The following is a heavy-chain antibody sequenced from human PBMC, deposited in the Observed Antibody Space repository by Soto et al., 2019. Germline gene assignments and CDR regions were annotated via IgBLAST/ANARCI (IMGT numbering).Heavy chain of an antibody. CDR1: GYNFNSYV. Sequence: QVQLVRSGPEVTKPGASLRVSCKTSGYNFNSYVINWRREAPGQGLAWMGWFRPRANYANYAQNFQGGVSMTTDASTTAALMALRSLRSDDTAIYYCARRDFQTSGSYFWFDPWGPGTPVSVSS. V-gene: IGHV1-18*01. CDR3: ARRDFQTSGSYFWFDP. J-gene: IGHJ5*02. CDR2: FRPRANYA. D-gene: IGHD1-26*01.